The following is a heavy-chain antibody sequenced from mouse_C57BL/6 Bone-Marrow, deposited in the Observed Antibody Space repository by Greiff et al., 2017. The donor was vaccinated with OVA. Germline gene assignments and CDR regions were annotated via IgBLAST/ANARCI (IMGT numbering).Heavy chain of an antibody. CDR2: ISSGGSYT. V-gene: IGHV5-6*02. CDR1: GFTFSSYG. Sequence: DVMLVESGGDLVKPGGSLKLSCAASGFTFSSYGMSWVRQTPDKRLEWVATISSGGSYTYYPDSVKGRFTISRDNAKNTLYLQMSSLKSEDTAMYYCARHEGLPFAYWGQGTLVTVSA. D-gene: IGHD3-1*01. CDR3: ARHEGLPFAY. J-gene: IGHJ3*01.